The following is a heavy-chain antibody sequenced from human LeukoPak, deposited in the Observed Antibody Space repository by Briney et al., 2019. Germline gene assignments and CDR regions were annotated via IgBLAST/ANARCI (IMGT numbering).Heavy chain of an antibody. V-gene: IGHV1-18*01. CDR1: GYTFTSYG. Sequence: ASVKVSCKASGYTFTSYGISWVRQAPGQGLEWMGWISAYNGNTNYAQKLQGRVTMTTDTSTSTAYMELRSLRSDDTAVYYCARVCSGGDFYYYYYYMDVWGKGTTVTISS. D-gene: IGHD6-19*01. J-gene: IGHJ6*03. CDR3: ARVCSGGDFYYYYYYMDV. CDR2: ISAYNGNT.